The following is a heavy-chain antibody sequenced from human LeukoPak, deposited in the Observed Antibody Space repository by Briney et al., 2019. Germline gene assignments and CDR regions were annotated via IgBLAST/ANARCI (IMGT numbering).Heavy chain of an antibody. CDR2: IIPIFGTA. J-gene: IGHJ4*02. Sequence: SVKVSCKASGGTFSSYAISWVRQAPGQGLEWMGGIIPIFGTANYAQKFQGRVTITADESTSTAYMELSSLRSEDTAVYYCARDGVVPAAIRGFFDYWGQGTLVTVSS. D-gene: IGHD2-2*02. V-gene: IGHV1-69*13. CDR1: GGTFSSYA. CDR3: ARDGVVPAAIRGFFDY.